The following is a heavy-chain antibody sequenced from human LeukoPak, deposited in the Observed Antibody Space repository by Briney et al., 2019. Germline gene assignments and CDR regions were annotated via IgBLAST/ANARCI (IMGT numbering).Heavy chain of an antibody. CDR1: GFTFSSYS. CDR3: ARDLGDSSGWYFDY. J-gene: IGHJ4*02. D-gene: IGHD6-19*01. CDR2: ISSSSSYI. V-gene: IGHV3-21*01. Sequence: GGSLRLSCAASGFTFSSYSMNWVRQAPGKGLEWVSSISSSSSYIYYADSVKGRFTISRDNAKNLLYLQMNSLRAEDTAVYYCARDLGDSSGWYFDYWGQGTLVTVSS.